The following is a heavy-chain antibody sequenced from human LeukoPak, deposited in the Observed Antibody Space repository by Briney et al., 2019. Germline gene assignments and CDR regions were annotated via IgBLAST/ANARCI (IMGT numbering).Heavy chain of an antibody. J-gene: IGHJ4*02. Sequence: PSETLSLTCTVSGGSISSYYWSWIRQPPGKGLEWIGYIYYSGSTNYNPCLKSRVTISVDTSKNQFSLKLSSVTAADTAVYYCARDRSLDYWGQGTLVTVSS. CDR2: IYYSGST. D-gene: IGHD3-10*01. CDR1: GGSISSYY. CDR3: ARDRSLDY. V-gene: IGHV4-59*01.